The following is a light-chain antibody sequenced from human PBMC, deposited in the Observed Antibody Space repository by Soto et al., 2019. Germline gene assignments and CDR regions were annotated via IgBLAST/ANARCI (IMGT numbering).Light chain of an antibody. CDR1: QTISSR. V-gene: IGKV1-5*01. J-gene: IGKJ1*01. Sequence: DIQMTQSPSTLSASVGDKVTITCRAGQTISSRLAWYQQKPGKAPKLLIYDASSLESGVPSRFSGNGSRTEFTLTSSSLQPDDFSTYYCQQYNSYSRTFGQGTKVEIK. CDR3: QQYNSYSRT. CDR2: DAS.